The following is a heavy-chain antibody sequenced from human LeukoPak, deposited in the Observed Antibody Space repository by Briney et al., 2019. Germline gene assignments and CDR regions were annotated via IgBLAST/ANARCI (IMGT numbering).Heavy chain of an antibody. CDR3: ARTLSDSRLSY. CDR2: INPSGDST. Sequence: ASVKVSCTASGYTFTSYYIHWVRQAPGQGLEWMGKINPSGDSTNYAQKFQGRVTMTTDKSTSTVYMELSSLRSEDTAVYYCARTLSDSRLSYWGQGTLVTVSS. CDR1: GYTFTSYY. V-gene: IGHV1-46*01. D-gene: IGHD3/OR15-3a*01. J-gene: IGHJ4*02.